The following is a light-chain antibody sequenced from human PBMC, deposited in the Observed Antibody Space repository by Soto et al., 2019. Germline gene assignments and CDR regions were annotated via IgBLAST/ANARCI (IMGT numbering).Light chain of an antibody. V-gene: IGKV3-15*01. J-gene: IGKJ4*01. CDR3: QQYNNWPRT. Sequence: EIVMTQSPATLSVSPGERATLSCRASQSVSSNLAWYQQKPGQAPRLLIYDASTRATGIPARFSGSGSGTEFTLTISSLQSEDFAVYNCQQYNNWPRTFGGGTKVEIK. CDR1: QSVSSN. CDR2: DAS.